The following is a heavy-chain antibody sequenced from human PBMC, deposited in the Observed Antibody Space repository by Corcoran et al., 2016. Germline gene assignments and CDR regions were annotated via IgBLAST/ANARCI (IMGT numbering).Heavy chain of an antibody. V-gene: IGHV4-59*01. CDR3: ARDSAGLRSWYSVDY. CDR1: GGSLSNYY. CDR2: IYHSGVP. J-gene: IGHJ4*02. D-gene: IGHD6-13*01. Sequence: QVQLQESGPGLVKPSETLSLTCTVSGGSLSNYYWSWIRQPPGKGLEWIGYIYHSGVPIYNASLRSRVTLSVDTSKNQFSLMLSSVTAADTAVYYCARDSAGLRSWYSVDYWGQGTLVTVSS.